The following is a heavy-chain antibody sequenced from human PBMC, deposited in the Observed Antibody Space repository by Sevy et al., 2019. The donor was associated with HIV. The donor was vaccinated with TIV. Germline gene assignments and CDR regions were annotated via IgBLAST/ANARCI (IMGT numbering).Heavy chain of an antibody. CDR2: ISSSSSYI. Sequence: GGSLRLSCAASGFTFSSYSMNWVRQAPGKGLEWVSSISSSSSYIYYADSVKGRFTISSDNAKNSLYLQMNSLRAEETAVYYCARMGYCSSTSCYQLSYGMDVWGQGTTVTV. J-gene: IGHJ6*02. D-gene: IGHD2-2*01. CDR1: GFTFSSYS. CDR3: ARMGYCSSTSCYQLSYGMDV. V-gene: IGHV3-21*01.